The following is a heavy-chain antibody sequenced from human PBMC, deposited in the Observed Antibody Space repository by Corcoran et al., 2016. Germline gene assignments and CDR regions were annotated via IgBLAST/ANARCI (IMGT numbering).Heavy chain of an antibody. CDR3: ARDISSTSRAFDF. D-gene: IGHD2-2*01. V-gene: IGHV3-21*01. CDR1: GFTFSYYS. J-gene: IGHJ3*01. Sequence: EVQLVESGGGLVKPGGSLRLSCAASGFTFSYYSMNWVRQAPGKGLEWVSSITTSSAYIYYADSVKGRFTISRDNAKNSLYLQMNSLRAEEPAVYYGARDISSTSRAFDFWGQGTMVTVSS. CDR2: ITTSSAYI.